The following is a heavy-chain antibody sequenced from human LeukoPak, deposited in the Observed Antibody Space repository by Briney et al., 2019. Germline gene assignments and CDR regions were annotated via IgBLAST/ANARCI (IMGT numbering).Heavy chain of an antibody. V-gene: IGHV3-7*01. CDR3: ARDRVVVGSGSLY. CDR2: INQYGSEK. D-gene: IGHD1-26*01. Sequence: GGSLRLSCAASGFTFSSYSINWVRQAPGKGLEWVANINQYGSEKFYVDSVKGRFTISRDNAKNSLYLQMNSLRAEDTAVYYCARDRVVVGSGSLYWGQGILVTVSS. CDR1: GFTFSSYS. J-gene: IGHJ4*02.